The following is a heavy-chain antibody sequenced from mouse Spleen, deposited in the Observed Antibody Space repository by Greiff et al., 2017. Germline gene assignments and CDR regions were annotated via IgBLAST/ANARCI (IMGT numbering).Heavy chain of an antibody. V-gene: IGHV1S137*01. CDR2: ISTYYGDA. CDR1: GYTFTDYA. CDR3: ARGGNYGPWFAY. D-gene: IGHD2-1*01. J-gene: IGHJ3*01. Sequence: QVQLQQSGAELVRPGVSVKISCKGSGYTFTDYAMHWVKQSHAKSLEWIGVISTYYGDASYNQKFKGKATMTVDKSSSTAYMELARLTSEDSAIYYCARGGNYGPWFAYWGQGTLVTVSA.